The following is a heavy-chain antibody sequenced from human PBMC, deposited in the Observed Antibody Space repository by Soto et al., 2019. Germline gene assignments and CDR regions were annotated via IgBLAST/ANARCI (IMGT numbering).Heavy chain of an antibody. CDR3: ARGNVAAAGLFDY. CDR2: LYSDGSHK. J-gene: IGHJ4*02. CDR1: GFIFATYG. V-gene: IGHV3-33*01. Sequence: ESGGGVVQPGRSLRLSCVASGFIFATYGMHWVRQAPGKGLEWVAVLYSDGSHKNYADSVKGRFTISRDNSKNTLYLQMYTLRAEDTAVYYCARGNVAAAGLFDYWGQGTLVTVSS. D-gene: IGHD6-13*01.